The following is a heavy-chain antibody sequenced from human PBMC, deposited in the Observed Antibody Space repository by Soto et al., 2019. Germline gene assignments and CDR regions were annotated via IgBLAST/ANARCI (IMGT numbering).Heavy chain of an antibody. CDR2: VYYRGRS. V-gene: IGHV4-39*01. CDR1: GDSISNSNYY. Sequence: SETLSLTCTVSGDSISNSNYYWGWIRQSPGKGLEWIGSVYYRGRSYSKSSVKSRVTISVDTSKNQFSLNLNSVTASDTAVYYCVSQRTSVLTQAYFDYWGPGALVTVSS. CDR3: VSQRTSVLTQAYFDY. J-gene: IGHJ4*02. D-gene: IGHD2-8*01.